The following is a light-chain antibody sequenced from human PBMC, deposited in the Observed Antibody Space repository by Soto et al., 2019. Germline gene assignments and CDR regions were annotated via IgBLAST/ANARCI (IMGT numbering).Light chain of an antibody. CDR2: DAS. Sequence: EIVLTQSPATLSLSPGERATLSCRASQSVSSYLAWYQQKPGQAPRLLIYDASNRATGIPAWFCGSGSGTDFTLTISSLEPEDFAVYYCQQRSNWPITFGQGTRLEIK. CDR3: QQRSNWPIT. J-gene: IGKJ5*01. V-gene: IGKV3-11*01. CDR1: QSVSSY.